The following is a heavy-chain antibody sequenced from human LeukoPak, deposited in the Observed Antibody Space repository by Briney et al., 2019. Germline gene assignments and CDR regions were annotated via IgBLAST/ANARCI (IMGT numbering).Heavy chain of an antibody. CDR2: ISSSGSTI. CDR3: ARVGGSWRYFDL. D-gene: IGHD1-26*01. J-gene: IGHJ2*01. V-gene: IGHV3-48*03. CDR1: GFTFSSYE. Sequence: GGSLRLSCAASGFTFSSYEMNWVRQAPGKGLEWVSNISSSGSTIYYADSVKGRFTISRDNAKNSLYLQMNSLRAEDTALYYCARVGGSWRYFDLWGRGTLVTVSS.